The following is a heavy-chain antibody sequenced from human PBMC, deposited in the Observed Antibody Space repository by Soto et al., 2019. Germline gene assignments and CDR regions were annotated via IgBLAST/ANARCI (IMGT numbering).Heavy chain of an antibody. V-gene: IGHV3-74*01. CDR2: INPDGSRT. Sequence: PVGSLRLSWAASGYTFSNHWMHWLRQAPGKGLMWVSRINPDGSRTTYADSVMGRFAISRDNAKNTLHLQMNSLRADDTSVYHCARGKDDYGVTGGGFDIWGQGTMVTV. D-gene: IGHD4-17*01. J-gene: IGHJ3*02. CDR3: ARGKDDYGVTGGGFDI. CDR1: GYTFSNHW.